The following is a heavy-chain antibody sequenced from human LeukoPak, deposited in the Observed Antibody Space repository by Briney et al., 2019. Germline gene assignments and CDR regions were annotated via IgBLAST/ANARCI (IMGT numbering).Heavy chain of an antibody. V-gene: IGHV3-30-3*01. CDR2: ISSDGSSK. Sequence: GXSLXLSCAASGFTFTSYTMHWVRQAPGKGLEWVAVISSDGSSKYYADSVKGRFTISRDNSKNTLYLQMNSLRTEDTAVYYCARDQGRIAAAGNYLSSGYWGQGTLVTVSS. CDR1: GFTFTSYT. D-gene: IGHD6-13*01. J-gene: IGHJ4*02. CDR3: ARDQGRIAAAGNYLSSGY.